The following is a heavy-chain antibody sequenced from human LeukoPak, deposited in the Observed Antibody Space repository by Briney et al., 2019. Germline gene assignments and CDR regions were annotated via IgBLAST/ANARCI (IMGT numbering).Heavy chain of an antibody. CDR2: IRYDGSNK. D-gene: IGHD4/OR15-4a*01. J-gene: IGHJ6*03. CDR3: AKDRLRLWSSYYYSMDV. Sequence: GGSLRLSCAASGFTFSSYAMHWVRQAPGKGLEWVAFIRYDGSNKYYADSVKGRFTISRDNSKNTLYLQMNSLRAEDTAVYYCAKDRLRLWSSYYYSMDVWGKGTTVTVSS. V-gene: IGHV3-30*02. CDR1: GFTFSSYA.